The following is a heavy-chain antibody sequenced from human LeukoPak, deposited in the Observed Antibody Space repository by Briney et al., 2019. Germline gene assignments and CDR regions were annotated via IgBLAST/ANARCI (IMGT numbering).Heavy chain of an antibody. J-gene: IGHJ4*02. CDR3: ARHGFSAAGDPPLPGY. CDR1: GYSFTSYW. D-gene: IGHD6-13*01. CDR2: IYPGDSDT. Sequence: GESPKISCKGSGYSFTSYWIGWVRQMPGKGLEWMGIIYPGDSDTRYSPSFQGQVTISADKSISTAYLQWSSLKASDTAMYYCARHGFSAAGDPPLPGYWGQGTLVTVSS. V-gene: IGHV5-51*01.